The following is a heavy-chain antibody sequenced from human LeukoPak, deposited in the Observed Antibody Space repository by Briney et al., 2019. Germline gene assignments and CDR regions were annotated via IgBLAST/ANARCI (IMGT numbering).Heavy chain of an antibody. CDR3: ARVPGEWFDP. Sequence: SETLSLTCAVSGYSISSGYYWGWIRQPAGKGLEWIGRIYTSGSTNYNPSLKSRVTISVDTSKNQFSLKLSSVTAADTAVYYCARVPGEWFDPWGQGTLVTVSS. CDR1: GYSISSGYY. J-gene: IGHJ5*02. D-gene: IGHD1-14*01. V-gene: IGHV4-61*02. CDR2: IYTSGST.